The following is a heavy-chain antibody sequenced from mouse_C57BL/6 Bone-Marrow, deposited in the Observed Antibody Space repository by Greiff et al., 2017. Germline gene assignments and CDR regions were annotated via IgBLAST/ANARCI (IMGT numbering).Heavy chain of an antibody. CDR1: GYTFTDYY. CDR2: INPYNGGT. CDR3: ARCYYGSSYYFDY. Sequence: VQLKQSGPVLVKPGASVKMSCKASGYTFTDYYMNWVKQSHGKSLEWIGVINPYNGGTSYNQKFKGKATLTVDKSSSTAYMELNSLPSEDSAVYYCARCYYGSSYYFDYWGQGTTLTVSS. V-gene: IGHV1-19*01. D-gene: IGHD1-1*01. J-gene: IGHJ2*01.